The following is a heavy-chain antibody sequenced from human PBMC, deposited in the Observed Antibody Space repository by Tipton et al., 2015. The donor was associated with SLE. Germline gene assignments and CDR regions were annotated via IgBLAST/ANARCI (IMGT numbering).Heavy chain of an antibody. V-gene: IGHV3-30*02. CDR2: IRFDRDHQ. CDR3: AKDGSNWNLDY. J-gene: IGHJ4*02. Sequence: SLRLSCATSGSTFSTSNMHWVRQAPGKGLEWVSLIRFDRDHQYNADSVKGRFTTSRDSSTSTVYLQMNSLRIEDTAVYYCAKDGSNWNLDYWGLGTLVTVSS. CDR1: GSTFSTSN. D-gene: IGHD1-1*01.